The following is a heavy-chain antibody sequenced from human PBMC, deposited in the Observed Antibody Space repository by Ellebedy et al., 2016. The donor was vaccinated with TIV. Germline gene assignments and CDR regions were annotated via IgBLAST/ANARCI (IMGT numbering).Heavy chain of an antibody. CDR3: ARNYGSGSYGHYFDY. CDR2: IKQDGSEK. J-gene: IGHJ4*02. D-gene: IGHD3-10*01. CDR1: GFTFSSYW. V-gene: IGHV3-7*03. Sequence: GGSLRLXCAASGFTFSSYWMSWVRQAPGKGLEWVANIKQDGSEKYYVDSVKGRFTISRDNAKNSLYLQMNSLRAEDTAVYYCARNYGSGSYGHYFDYWGQGTLVTVSS.